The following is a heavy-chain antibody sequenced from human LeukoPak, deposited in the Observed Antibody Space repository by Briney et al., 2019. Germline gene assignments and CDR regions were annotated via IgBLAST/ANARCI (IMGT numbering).Heavy chain of an antibody. V-gene: IGHV3-15*01. J-gene: IGHJ4*02. D-gene: IGHD3-9*01. CDR2: IKSKPAGGST. CDR3: AGGTGFIIKD. Sequence: GGSLRLSCTASGLTFSNAWMSWVRQAPGKGLEWVGRIKSKPAGGSTDYAAPIKGRFTISRDNAKNSLYLQMNNLRVEDTAMYYCAGGTGFIIKDWGQGTLVTVSS. CDR1: GLTFSNAW.